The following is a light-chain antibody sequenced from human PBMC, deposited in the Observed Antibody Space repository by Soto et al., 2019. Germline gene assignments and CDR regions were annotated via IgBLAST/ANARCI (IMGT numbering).Light chain of an antibody. CDR2: SNN. CDR3: SSYTSSNTWV. CDR1: SSNIGSKT. J-gene: IGLJ3*02. Sequence: QSVLTQPPSASGTPGQRVTISCSGGSSNIGSKTINWYQQFPGTAPKLLIYSNNQRPSGVPDRFSGSKSGDTASLTISGLQAEDEAHYYCSSYTSSNTWVFGGGTKVTVL. V-gene: IGLV1-44*01.